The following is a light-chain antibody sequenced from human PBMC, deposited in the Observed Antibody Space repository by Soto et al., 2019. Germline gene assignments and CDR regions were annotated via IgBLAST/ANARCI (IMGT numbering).Light chain of an antibody. CDR2: DVS. Sequence: QSVLTQPASVSGSPGQSITISCTGTSSDVGGYNYVSWYQQHPGKAPKLMIYDVSNRPSGVSNRFSGSKSGNMASLTISGLQAEDEADYYCSSYTSSSTPWVVFGGGTKLTVL. J-gene: IGLJ2*01. CDR1: SSDVGGYNY. CDR3: SSYTSSSTPWVV. V-gene: IGLV2-14*01.